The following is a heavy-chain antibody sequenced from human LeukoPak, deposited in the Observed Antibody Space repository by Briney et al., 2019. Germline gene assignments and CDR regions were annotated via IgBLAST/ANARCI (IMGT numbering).Heavy chain of an antibody. V-gene: IGHV1-46*01. CDR1: GYTFTSYY. CDR3: AREDSSGYYFPNAYYYYYGMDV. CDR2: INPSGGST. Sequence: ASVKVSCKASGYTFTSYYMHWVRQAPGRGLEWMGIINPSGGSTSYAQKFQGRVTMTRDTSTSTVYMELSSLRSEDTAVYYCAREDSSGYYFPNAYYYYYGMDVWGQGTTVTVSS. D-gene: IGHD3-22*01. J-gene: IGHJ6*02.